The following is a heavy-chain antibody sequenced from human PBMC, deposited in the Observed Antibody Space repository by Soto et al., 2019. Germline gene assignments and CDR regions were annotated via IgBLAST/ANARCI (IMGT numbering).Heavy chain of an antibody. CDR3: ARDKGGIAVAGSPGWFDP. J-gene: IGHJ5*02. CDR2: INAGNGNT. V-gene: IGHV1-3*01. CDR1: GYTFTSYA. Sequence: ASVKVSCKASGYTFTSYAMHWVRQAPGQRLEWMGWINAGNGNTKYSQKFQGRVTITRDTSASTAYMELSSLRSEDTAVYYCARDKGGIAVAGSPGWFDPWGQGTPVTVSS. D-gene: IGHD6-19*01.